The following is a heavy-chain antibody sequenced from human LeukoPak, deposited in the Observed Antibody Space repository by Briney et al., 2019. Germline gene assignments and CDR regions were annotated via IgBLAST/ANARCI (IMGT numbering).Heavy chain of an antibody. J-gene: IGHJ4*02. CDR1: GFTFRSFS. CDR3: ARGDGSGWPLDK. V-gene: IGHV3-21*01. CDR2: ISSSSIYM. Sequence: GGSLRLSCAASGFTFRSFSMNWVRQPPGKGLEWVSSISSSSIYMNYADSLKGRFTISRDNAKNLLYLQMNTLRAEDTAVYYCARGDGSGWPLDKWGQGTLVTVSS. D-gene: IGHD6-19*01.